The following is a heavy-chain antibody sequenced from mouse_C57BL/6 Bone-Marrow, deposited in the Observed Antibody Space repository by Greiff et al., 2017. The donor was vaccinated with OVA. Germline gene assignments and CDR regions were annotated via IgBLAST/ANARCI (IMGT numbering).Heavy chain of an antibody. CDR1: GYTFTSYG. Sequence: QVQLQQSGAELVRPGASVKLSCKASGYTFTSYGISWVKQRTGQGLEWIGEIYPRSGNTYYNEKFKGKATLTADKSSSTAYMELRSLTSEDSAVYFCASPLLRSAWFAYWGQGTLVTVSA. D-gene: IGHD1-1*01. CDR2: IYPRSGNT. V-gene: IGHV1-81*01. CDR3: ASPLLRSAWFAY. J-gene: IGHJ3*01.